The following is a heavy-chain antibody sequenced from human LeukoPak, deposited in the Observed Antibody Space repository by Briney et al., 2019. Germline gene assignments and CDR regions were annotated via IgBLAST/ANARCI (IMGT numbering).Heavy chain of an antibody. J-gene: IGHJ6*02. Sequence: SVKVSCKASGGTFSSYAISWVRQAPGQGLERMRGIIPIFGTANYAQKFQGRVTITADESTSTAYMELSSLRSEDTAVYYCAREASGDYGMDVWGQGTTVTVSS. D-gene: IGHD1-26*01. CDR3: AREASGDYGMDV. CDR1: GGTFSSYA. CDR2: IIPIFGTA. V-gene: IGHV1-69*13.